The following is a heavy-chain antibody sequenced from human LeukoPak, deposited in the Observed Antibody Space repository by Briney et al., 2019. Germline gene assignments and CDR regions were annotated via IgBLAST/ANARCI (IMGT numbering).Heavy chain of an antibody. D-gene: IGHD3-9*01. CDR1: GFTFSSYG. CDR3: AKYLGYGYYDILTGPFGPVFDY. J-gene: IGHJ4*02. V-gene: IGHV3-23*01. Sequence: GGSLRLSCAASGFTFSSYGMSWVRQAPAKGLQWVSGISGSGGRTYYTDSGKGRSTIPRDNSKNTLYLQMNRLRAEDTAVYYCAKYLGYGYYDILTGPFGPVFDYWGQGTLVTVSS. CDR2: ISGSGGRT.